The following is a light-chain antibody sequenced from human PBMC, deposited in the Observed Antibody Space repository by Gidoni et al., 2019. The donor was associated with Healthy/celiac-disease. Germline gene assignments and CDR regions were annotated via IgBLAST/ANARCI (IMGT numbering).Light chain of an antibody. CDR1: QSVSSN. Sequence: EIAMTQSPATLSVSPGERATLSCRASQSVSSNLAWYQQKPGQAPRLIIYGASIRATGIPARFSSSGSGTEFTLTISSLQSEDFAVYYCQQYNNWYTFGQGTKLEIK. J-gene: IGKJ2*01. CDR2: GAS. CDR3: QQYNNWYT. V-gene: IGKV3D-15*01.